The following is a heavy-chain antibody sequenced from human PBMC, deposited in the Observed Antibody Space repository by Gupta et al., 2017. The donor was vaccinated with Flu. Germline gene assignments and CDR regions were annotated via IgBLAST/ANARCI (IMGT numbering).Heavy chain of an antibody. CDR2: ISSSSSTI. CDR1: GFTCSSYR. CDR3: ARVEAARLNYFDY. J-gene: IGHJ4*02. D-gene: IGHD6-6*01. V-gene: IGHV3-48*01. Sequence: ASGFTCSSYRMSWARQAPGKGLEWVSYISSSSSTIYYADSVRGRFTISTDNAKNSLYLQMNSLRAEDTAVYYCARVEAARLNYFDYWGQGTLVTVSS.